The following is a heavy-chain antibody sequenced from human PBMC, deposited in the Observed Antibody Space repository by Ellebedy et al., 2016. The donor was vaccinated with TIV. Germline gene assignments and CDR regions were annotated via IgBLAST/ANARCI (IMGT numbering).Heavy chain of an antibody. Sequence: PGGSLRLSCSASGFTFSSFGFHRVRQAPGKGLEWVAVIWDDGRNKYYADSVKGRFAISRDNSKKTVFLQMNDLRDEDTAVYFCARSFCSTAYCSGDFWGQGTLVTVSS. V-gene: IGHV3-33*01. J-gene: IGHJ4*02. D-gene: IGHD2/OR15-2a*01. CDR1: GFTFSSFG. CDR3: ARSFCSTAYCSGDF. CDR2: IWDDGRNK.